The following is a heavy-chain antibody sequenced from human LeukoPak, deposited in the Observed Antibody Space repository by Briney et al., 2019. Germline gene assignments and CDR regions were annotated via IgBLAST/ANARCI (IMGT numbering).Heavy chain of an antibody. J-gene: IGHJ6*03. CDR1: GFTFSSYA. CDR3: ARDLDYDFWSGYPKKGSYYYMDV. D-gene: IGHD3-3*01. V-gene: IGHV3-30*01. Sequence: GRSLRLSCAASGFTFSSYAMHWVRQAPGKGLEWVAVISYDGSNKYYADSVKGRFTISRDNSKNTLYLQMNSLRAEDTAVYYCARDLDYDFWSGYPKKGSYYYMDVWGKGTTVTVSS. CDR2: ISYDGSNK.